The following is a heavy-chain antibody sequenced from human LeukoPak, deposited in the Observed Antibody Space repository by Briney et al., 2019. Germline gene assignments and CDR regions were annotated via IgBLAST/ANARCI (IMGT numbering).Heavy chain of an antibody. Sequence: PGGSLRLSCVASGFTFSNSWMRWVRQAPGKGLEWVANIKQDGSEKYYVDSVKGRFTISRDNAKNSLYLQMNSLRAEDTAVYYCARAQGVFLYLSFLGWGQGPLVTVSS. D-gene: IGHD2-21*01. CDR3: ARAQGVFLYLSFLG. J-gene: IGHJ4*02. CDR2: IKQDGSEK. CDR1: GFTFSNSW. V-gene: IGHV3-7*05.